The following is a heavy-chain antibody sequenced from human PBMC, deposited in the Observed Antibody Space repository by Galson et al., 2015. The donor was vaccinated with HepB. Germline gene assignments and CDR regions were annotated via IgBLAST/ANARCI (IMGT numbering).Heavy chain of an antibody. CDR3: ARAYYDSSGYYQDAFDI. Sequence: SLRLPCAASGFTFSSYSMNWVRQAPGKGLEWVSYISSSSSTIYYADSVKGRFTISRDNAKNSLYLQMNSLRDEDTAVYYCARAYYDSSGYYQDAFDIWGQGTMVTVSS. V-gene: IGHV3-48*02. CDR1: GFTFSSYS. J-gene: IGHJ3*02. D-gene: IGHD3-22*01. CDR2: ISSSSSTI.